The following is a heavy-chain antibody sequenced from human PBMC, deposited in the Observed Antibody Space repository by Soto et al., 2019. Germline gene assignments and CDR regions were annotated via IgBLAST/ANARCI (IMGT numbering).Heavy chain of an antibody. CDR2: IYHSGST. Sequence: TSETLSLTCAVSGGSISRGGNSWSLIRQPPGKGLEWIGYIYHSGSTYYNPSLKSRVTISLDRSKNQFSLKLSSVTAADTAVYYCARAGDSSGPVALGYWGQGTLVTVSS. J-gene: IGHJ4*02. CDR3: ARAGDSSGPVALGY. CDR1: GGSISRGGNS. V-gene: IGHV4-30-2*01. D-gene: IGHD6-19*01.